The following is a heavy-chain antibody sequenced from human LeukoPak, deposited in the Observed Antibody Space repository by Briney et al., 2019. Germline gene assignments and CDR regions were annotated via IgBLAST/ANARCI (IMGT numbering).Heavy chain of an antibody. CDR2: ISSSSSYI. J-gene: IGHJ4*02. V-gene: IGHV3-21*01. CDR1: GFTFSSYS. Sequence: GGSLRLSCAASGFTFSSYSMNWVRQDPGKGLEWVSSISSSSSYIYYADSVKGRFTISRDNAKNSLYLQMNSLRAEDTAVYYCARTVAAVAGPFDYWGQGTLVTVSS. D-gene: IGHD6-19*01. CDR3: ARTVAAVAGPFDY.